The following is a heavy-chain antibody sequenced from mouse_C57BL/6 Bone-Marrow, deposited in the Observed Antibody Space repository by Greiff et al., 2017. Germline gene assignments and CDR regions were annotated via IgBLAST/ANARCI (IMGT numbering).Heavy chain of an antibody. J-gene: IGHJ1*03. D-gene: IGHD1-1*01. CDR1: GFSLTSYA. V-gene: IGHV2-9-1*01. Sequence: VKLQASGPGLVAPSQSLSITCTVSGFSLTSYAISWVRQPPGKGLEWLGVIWTGGGTNYNSALKSRLSLSKDNSKSQVFLKMNSLQTDDTARYYCAGGYYGSVWYFEVWGTGTTVTVSS. CDR3: AGGYYGSVWYFEV. CDR2: IWTGGGT.